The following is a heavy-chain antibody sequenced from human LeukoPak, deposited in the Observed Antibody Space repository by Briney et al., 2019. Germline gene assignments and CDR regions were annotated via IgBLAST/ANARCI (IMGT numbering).Heavy chain of an antibody. D-gene: IGHD4-17*01. CDR2: VYYSAST. J-gene: IGHJ4*02. CDR1: GGSINGYY. CDR3: ARGIMTTVPTFDY. Sequence: PAETLSLTCTDSGGSINGYYWSWIRQPPGKGLEWIGYVYYSASTNYNPSLKSRVTISVDTSKKKFSLGLSSMTTADAAVYYCARGIMTTVPTFDYWGQGTLVSVSS. V-gene: IGHV4-59*01.